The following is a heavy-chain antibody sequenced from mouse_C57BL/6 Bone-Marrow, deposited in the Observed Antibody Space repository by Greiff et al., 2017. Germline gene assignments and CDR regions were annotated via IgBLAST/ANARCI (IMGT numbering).Heavy chain of an antibody. Sequence: EVQGVESGEGLVKPGGSLKLSCAASGFTFSSYAMSWVRQTPEKRLEWVAYISSGGDYIYYADTVKGRFTISRDNARNTLYLQMSSRKSEDEAMYYCTGEITTVRSGDWYFDVWGTGTTVTVSS. CDR1: GFTFSSYA. D-gene: IGHD1-1*01. CDR3: TGEITTVRSGDWYFDV. V-gene: IGHV5-9-1*02. CDR2: ISSGGDYI. J-gene: IGHJ1*03.